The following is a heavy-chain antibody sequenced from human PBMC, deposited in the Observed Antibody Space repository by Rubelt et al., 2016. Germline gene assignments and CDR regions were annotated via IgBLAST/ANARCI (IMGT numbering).Heavy chain of an antibody. CDR3: ARGRNIVREDAFDI. CDR1: GFNFRSYS. D-gene: IGHD2/OR15-2a*01. V-gene: IGHV3-48*04. CDR2: ISGSGDTT. J-gene: IGHJ3*02. Sequence: EVQLVESGGDLVKPGGSLRLSCAVSGFNFRSYSMNWVRQAPGKGLEWVLYISGSGDTTYYADSVRGRFTISRDNAKNSVILQMNSLRAEDTAVYYCARGRNIVREDAFDIWGQGTVVTVSS.